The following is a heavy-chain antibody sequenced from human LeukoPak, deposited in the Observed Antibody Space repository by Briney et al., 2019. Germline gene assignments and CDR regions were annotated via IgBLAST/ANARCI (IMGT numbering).Heavy chain of an antibody. V-gene: IGHV3-30-3*01. CDR2: ISYDGSNK. Sequence: PGGSLRLSCAPSGFTFSSYAMHWVRQAPGKGLEWVAVISYDGSNKYYADSVKGRFTISRDNSKNTLYLQMNSLRAEDTAVYYCATEEVAVAGLIDYWGQGTLVTVSS. CDR3: ATEEVAVAGLIDY. CDR1: GFTFSSYA. D-gene: IGHD6-19*01. J-gene: IGHJ4*02.